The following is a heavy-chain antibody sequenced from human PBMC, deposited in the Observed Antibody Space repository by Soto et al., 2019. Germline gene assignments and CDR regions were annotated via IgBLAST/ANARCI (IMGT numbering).Heavy chain of an antibody. CDR1: GASISSGGYS. J-gene: IGHJ5*02. D-gene: IGHD2-21*02. Sequence: PSETLSLTCAVSGASISSGGYSWSWIRQPPGKGLEWIGYIYHSGTSYYNPSLNSRLNITVDRSKNQFSLKLSAVTAADTAVYYCARGGNSDWFDPWGQGTLVTVSS. CDR3: ARGGNSDWFDP. CDR2: IYHSGTS. V-gene: IGHV4-30-2*01.